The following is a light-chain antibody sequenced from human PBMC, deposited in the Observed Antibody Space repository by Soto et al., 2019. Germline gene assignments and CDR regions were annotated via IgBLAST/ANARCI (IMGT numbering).Light chain of an antibody. V-gene: IGKV3-15*01. CDR2: GAS. J-gene: IGKJ1*01. CDR1: QSVSTN. Sequence: EIVMTQSPATLSVSPGERATLSCRASQSVSTNLAWYQQKPGQSPILLIYGASTRAAGVPARFSGSGSGTEYTLTISSLLSEDFAVYYCQQYNNWPPWTFGQGTKVEIK. CDR3: QQYNNWPPWT.